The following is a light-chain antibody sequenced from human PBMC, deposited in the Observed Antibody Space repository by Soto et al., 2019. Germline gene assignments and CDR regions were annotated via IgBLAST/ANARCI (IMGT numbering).Light chain of an antibody. CDR1: SSDVGGYNY. CDR2: DVS. V-gene: IGLV2-11*01. Sequence: QSVLTQPRSVSGSPGQSVTISCTGTSSDVGGYNYVSWYQQHPGKAPKLMIYDVSKRPSGVPDRFSGSKPGNTASLTISGLQADDEADYYCCSYAGSYTYVFGTGTKLTVL. CDR3: CSYAGSYTYV. J-gene: IGLJ1*01.